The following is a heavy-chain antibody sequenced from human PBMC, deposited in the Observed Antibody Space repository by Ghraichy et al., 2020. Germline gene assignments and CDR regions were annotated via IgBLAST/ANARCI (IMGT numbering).Heavy chain of an antibody. Sequence: SETLSLTCAVSGGSVSSGDWWSWVRQPPGKGLEWIGEIYHTGSTNYNSSLKSRITMSVDKSKNQFSLKLSSVTAADTAVYYCARDSTVVVPYQPAAFDYWGQGTLVTVSS. J-gene: IGHJ4*02. CDR2: IYHTGST. V-gene: IGHV4-4*02. D-gene: IGHD2-2*01. CDR1: GGSVSSGDW. CDR3: ARDSTVVVPYQPAAFDY.